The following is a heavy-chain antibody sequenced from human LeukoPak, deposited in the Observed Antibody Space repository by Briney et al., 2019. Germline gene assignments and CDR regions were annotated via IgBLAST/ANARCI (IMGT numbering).Heavy chain of an antibody. CDR1: GGSFSGYY. CDR3: ARTRGGTRYSSSPPCDY. Sequence: SETLSLTCAVYGGSFSGYYWSWIRQPPGKGLEWTGEINHSGSTDYNPSLKSRVTISVDTSKNQFSLKLSSVTAADTAVYYCARTRGGTRYSSSPPCDYWGQGTLVTVSS. J-gene: IGHJ4*02. V-gene: IGHV4-34*01. CDR2: INHSGST. D-gene: IGHD6-13*01.